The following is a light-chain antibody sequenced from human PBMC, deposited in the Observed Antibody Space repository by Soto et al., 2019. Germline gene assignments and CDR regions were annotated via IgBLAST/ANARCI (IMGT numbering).Light chain of an antibody. CDR1: QGISSY. CDR2: AAS. J-gene: IGKJ2*01. V-gene: IGKV1-8*01. Sequence: AIRMTQSPSSLSASTGDRVTITCRASQGISSYLAWYQQKPGKAPKLLIYAASTLQSGVPSRFSGSGSGTDFTLPISCLQSEDFATYYCQQYYSYPQVTFGQGTKLEIK. CDR3: QQYYSYPQVT.